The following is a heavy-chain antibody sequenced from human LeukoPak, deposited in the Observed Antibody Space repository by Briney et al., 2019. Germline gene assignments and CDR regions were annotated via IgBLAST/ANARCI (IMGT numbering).Heavy chain of an antibody. V-gene: IGHV5-10-1*01. CDR3: ATDMTTVTSGY. CDR2: IDPSDSYT. D-gene: IGHD4-17*01. J-gene: IGHJ4*02. Sequence: GESLKISCKGSGYNFTNYWISWVRQMPGKGLEWVGRIDPSDSYTNYSPSFQGHVYISADKSISTAYLQWSSLKASDTAVYYCATDMTTVTSGYWGQGTVVTVSS. CDR1: GYNFTNYW.